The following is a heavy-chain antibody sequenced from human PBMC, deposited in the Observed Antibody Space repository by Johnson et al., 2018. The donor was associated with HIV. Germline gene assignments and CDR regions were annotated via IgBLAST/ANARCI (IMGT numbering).Heavy chain of an antibody. D-gene: IGHD1-26*01. J-gene: IGHJ3*02. CDR3: ARDRDSIVGVPYAFDI. Sequence: VQLVESGGGLVQPGGSLRLSCAASGFTVSSNYMSWVRQAPGKGLVWVSRMTSDGSSTSYADSVKGRFTISRDNAKNTLYLQMNSLRAEDTAVYYCARDRDSIVGVPYAFDIWGQGTMVTVSS. CDR2: MTSDGSST. V-gene: IGHV3-74*01. CDR1: GFTVSSNY.